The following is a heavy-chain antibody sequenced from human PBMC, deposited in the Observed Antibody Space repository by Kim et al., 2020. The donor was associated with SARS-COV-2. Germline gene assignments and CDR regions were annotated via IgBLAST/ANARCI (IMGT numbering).Heavy chain of an antibody. CDR1: GYSFINYW. CDR3: ARVCYCSAYGCYFPESDQ. Sequence: GESLKISCKTSGYSFINYWLAWVRQMPGKGLEWMGIIHPADSDIRYSPSFQGRVTISADESITTAYLQWSSLKASDTAMYYCARVCYCSAYGCYFPESDQWGQGTLVTVSS. D-gene: IGHD2-15*01. J-gene: IGHJ4*02. CDR2: IHPADSDI. V-gene: IGHV5-51*01.